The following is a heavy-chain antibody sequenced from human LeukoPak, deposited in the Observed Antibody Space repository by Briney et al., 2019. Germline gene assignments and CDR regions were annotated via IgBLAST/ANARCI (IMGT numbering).Heavy chain of an antibody. CDR3: AKRGVVIRVILVGFHKEAYYFDS. CDR1: GLTLSNYG. D-gene: IGHD3-10*01. CDR2: ISDSGGRT. Sequence: KSGGPLRLSCAVSGLTLSNYGMRWVRQAPGKGLEWVAGISDSGGRTNYADSVKGRFTISRDNPKNTLYLQMNSLRAEDTAVYFCAKRGVVIRVILVGFHKEAYYFDSWGQGVLVTVSS. V-gene: IGHV3-23*01. J-gene: IGHJ4*02.